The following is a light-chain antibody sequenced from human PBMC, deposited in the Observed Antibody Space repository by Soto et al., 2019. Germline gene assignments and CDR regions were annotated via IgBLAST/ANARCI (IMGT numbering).Light chain of an antibody. CDR1: QSISSW. CDR3: QQYESYPMT. J-gene: IGKJ4*01. Sequence: DSQMTQYPSTLSASVGDRVTITCRASQSISSWLAWYQQKPGKAPKLLISKASTLQSGVPPRFSGSGSGTEFPLPISSLQPDDFATYYCQQYESYPMTFGGGTKVEIK. CDR2: KAS. V-gene: IGKV1-5*03.